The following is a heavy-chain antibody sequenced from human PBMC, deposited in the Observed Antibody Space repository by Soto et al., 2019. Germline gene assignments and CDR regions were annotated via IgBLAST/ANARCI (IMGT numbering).Heavy chain of an antibody. CDR1: GGSISSSSYY. V-gene: IGHV4-39*01. Sequence: SETLSLTWTVSGGSISSSSYYWGWIRQPPGKGLEWIGSIYYSGSTYYNPSLKSRVTISVDTAKNQFSLKLSSVTAADTAVYYCARHAYYYDSWGQGTLVTVSS. CDR2: IYYSGST. J-gene: IGHJ4*02. CDR3: ARHAYYYDS. D-gene: IGHD3-22*01.